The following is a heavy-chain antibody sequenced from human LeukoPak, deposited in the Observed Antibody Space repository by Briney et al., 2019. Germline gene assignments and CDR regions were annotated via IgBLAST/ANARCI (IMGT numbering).Heavy chain of an antibody. CDR3: AKMKGHPLPKYYMDV. J-gene: IGHJ6*01. CDR2: ISGSGDNI. CDR1: GFTFSGFA. V-gene: IGHV3-23*01. Sequence: PGGSLRLSCAASGFTFSGFAMSWVRWTPGKGLEWVSGISGSGDNILYADSVKGRFTISRDNSKNTLYLEMNSLRAEDTAIYYCAKMKGHPLPKYYMDVWGQGTTVTVSS. D-gene: IGHD1-26*01.